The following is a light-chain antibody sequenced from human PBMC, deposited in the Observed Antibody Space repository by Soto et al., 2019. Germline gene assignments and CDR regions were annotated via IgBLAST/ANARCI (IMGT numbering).Light chain of an antibody. CDR2: DAS. CDR1: QSVSSY. V-gene: IGKV3-11*01. CDR3: QQYYHWPRT. J-gene: IGKJ1*01. Sequence: EIVLTQSPATLSLSPGERATLSCRASQSVSSYLAWYQQKPGQAPRLLIYDASTRATGIPARFSGSGSGTDFNLTISSLQSEDFAVYYCQQYYHWPRTFGQGTKVDIK.